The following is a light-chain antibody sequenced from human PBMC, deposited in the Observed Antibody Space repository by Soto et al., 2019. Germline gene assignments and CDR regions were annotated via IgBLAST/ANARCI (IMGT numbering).Light chain of an antibody. Sequence: DIQMTQSPSTLSASVGDRVTITFRASQSISSWLAWYQQKPGKAPKLLIYDASSLESGVPSRFSGSGSGTEFTLTISSLQPDGFATYYCQQYTSYLYTFGQGTKVDIK. CDR2: DAS. V-gene: IGKV1-5*01. J-gene: IGKJ2*01. CDR3: QQYTSYLYT. CDR1: QSISSW.